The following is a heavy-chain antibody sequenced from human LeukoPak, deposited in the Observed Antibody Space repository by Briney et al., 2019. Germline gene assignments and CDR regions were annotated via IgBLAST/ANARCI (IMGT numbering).Heavy chain of an antibody. Sequence: GASVKVSCKASGYAFTSYYMHWVRQAPGQGLEWMGIINPSGGSTSYAQKFQGRVTMTRDTSTSTVYMELSSLRSEDTAVYYCARDGYGDPLLGPWGQGTLVTVSS. D-gene: IGHD4-17*01. J-gene: IGHJ5*02. CDR2: INPSGGST. V-gene: IGHV1-46*01. CDR1: GYAFTSYY. CDR3: ARDGYGDPLLGP.